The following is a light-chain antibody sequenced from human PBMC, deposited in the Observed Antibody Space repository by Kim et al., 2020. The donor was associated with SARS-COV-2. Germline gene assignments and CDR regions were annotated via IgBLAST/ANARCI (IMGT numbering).Light chain of an antibody. Sequence: VAVGDRVNITCRASQGISSYLAWYQQKPGKAPKLLIYAASTLQSGVPSRFSGSGSGTEFTLTISSLQPEDFATYYCQQLNSYPRTFGQGTKVDIK. J-gene: IGKJ1*01. CDR2: AAS. CDR3: QQLNSYPRT. CDR1: QGISSY. V-gene: IGKV1-9*01.